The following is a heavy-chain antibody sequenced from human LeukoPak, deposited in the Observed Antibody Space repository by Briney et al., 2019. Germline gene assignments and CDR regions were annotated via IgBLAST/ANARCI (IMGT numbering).Heavy chain of an antibody. Sequence: SGPTLVKPTQTLTLTCTFSAFSLSTSGVGVGWIREPPGKALEWLALIYWDDDKRYSPSLKSRLTITKDTSKNQVVLTMTNMDPVDTATYYCAHTAYYYDSSGHADAFDIWGQGTMVTVSS. CDR1: AFSLSTSGVG. CDR3: AHTAYYYDSSGHADAFDI. D-gene: IGHD3-22*01. J-gene: IGHJ3*02. V-gene: IGHV2-5*02. CDR2: IYWDDDK.